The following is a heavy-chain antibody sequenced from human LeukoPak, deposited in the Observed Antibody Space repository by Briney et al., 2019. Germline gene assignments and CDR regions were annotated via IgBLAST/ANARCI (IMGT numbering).Heavy chain of an antibody. CDR3: ASSGSYRFDY. J-gene: IGHJ4*02. CDR2: ISSNGGST. D-gene: IGHD1-26*01. Sequence: GGSLRLSCSASGFTFSSYAMHWVRQAPGKGLEYVSAISSNGGSTYYADSVKGRFTISRDNAKNSLYLQMNSLRDEDTAVYYCASSGSYRFDYWGQGTLVTVSS. V-gene: IGHV3-64*04. CDR1: GFTFSSYA.